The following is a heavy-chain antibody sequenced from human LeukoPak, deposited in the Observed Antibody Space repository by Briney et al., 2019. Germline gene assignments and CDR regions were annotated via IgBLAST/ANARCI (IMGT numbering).Heavy chain of an antibody. CDR3: ASVGACSGGSCYDFDY. CDR1: GYTFTSYG. Sequence: ASVKVSCKASGYTFTSYGISWVRQAPGQGLEWMGWISAYNGNTNYAQKLQGRATMTTDTSTSTAYMELRSLRSDDTAVYYCASVGACSGGSCYDFDYWGQGTLVTVSS. J-gene: IGHJ4*02. CDR2: ISAYNGNT. V-gene: IGHV1-18*01. D-gene: IGHD2-15*01.